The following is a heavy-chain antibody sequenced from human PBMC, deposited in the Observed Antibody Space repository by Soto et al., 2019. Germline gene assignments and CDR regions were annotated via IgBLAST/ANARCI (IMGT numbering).Heavy chain of an antibody. D-gene: IGHD3-3*01. V-gene: IGHV1-24*01. J-gene: IGHJ4*02. CDR3: ATRGHQTYDFWSGYVY. CDR2: FDPEDGET. CDR1: GYTLTELS. Sequence: GASLKVSCKVSGYTLTELSMHWVRQAPGKGLEWMGGFDPEDGETIYAQKFQGGVTMTEDTSTDTAYMELSSLGSEDTAVYYCATRGHQTYDFWSGYVYWGQGTLVTVSS.